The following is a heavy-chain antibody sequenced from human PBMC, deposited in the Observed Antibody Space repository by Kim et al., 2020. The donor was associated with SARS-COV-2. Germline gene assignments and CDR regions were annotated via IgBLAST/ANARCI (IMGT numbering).Heavy chain of an antibody. CDR3: AKDIIQQWLVLDYYYYYGGDV. V-gene: IGHV3-30*18. Sequence: GGSLRLSCAVSGFTFSSYGMHWVRQAPGKGLEWVAVISYDGSNKYYADSVKGRFTISRDNSKNTLYLQMNSLRAEDTAVYYCAKDIIQQWLVLDYYYYYGGDVWGQGTTVTVSS. CDR2: ISYDGSNK. CDR1: GFTFSSYG. D-gene: IGHD6-19*01. J-gene: IGHJ6*02.